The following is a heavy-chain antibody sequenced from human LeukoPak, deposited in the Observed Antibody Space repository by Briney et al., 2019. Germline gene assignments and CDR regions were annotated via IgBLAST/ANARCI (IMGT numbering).Heavy chain of an antibody. CDR3: ATYGSGSYYRKVFDY. D-gene: IGHD3-10*01. CDR1: GFTFTSYA. J-gene: IGHJ4*02. V-gene: IGHV3-23*01. CDR2: TTTSGVTT. Sequence: GGSLRLSCAASGFTFTSYAMSWVRQAPGKGLEWVSDTTTSGVTTYYADSVKGRLTISRDNSKSTLYLQMNSLRAEDTAVYYCATYGSGSYYRKVFDYWGQGTLVTVSS.